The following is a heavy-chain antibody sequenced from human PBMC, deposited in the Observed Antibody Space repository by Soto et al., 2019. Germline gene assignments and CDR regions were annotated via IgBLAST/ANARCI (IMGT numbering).Heavy chain of an antibody. CDR1: GYTFTSYG. J-gene: IGHJ4*02. V-gene: IGHV1-18*01. CDR3: ARGRTVEYSGYDLFDY. CDR2: ISAYNGDT. Sequence: QVQLVQYGAEVKKPGASVKVSCKASGYTFTSYGITWIRQAPGQGLEWMGWISAYNGDTNYAQKFQGRVTMTTDTSTSTAYMELTSLRSDDTAVYYCARGRTVEYSGYDLFDYWGQGTLVTVS. D-gene: IGHD5-12*01.